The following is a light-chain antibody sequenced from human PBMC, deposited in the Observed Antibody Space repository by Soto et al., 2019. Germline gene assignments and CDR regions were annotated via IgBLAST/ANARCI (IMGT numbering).Light chain of an antibody. CDR2: LGS. CDR3: LQGLQTPAT. V-gene: IGKV2-28*01. J-gene: IGKJ1*01. CDR1: QSLLHSNGYNY. Sequence: DIVMTQSPLSLPVTPGEPASISCRSSQSLLHSNGYNYLDWYLQKPGQSPQLLIYLGSNRASGVTDRFSGSGSGTDVTLKISRVEAEDVGVYYGLQGLQTPATFGQGTKVEIK.